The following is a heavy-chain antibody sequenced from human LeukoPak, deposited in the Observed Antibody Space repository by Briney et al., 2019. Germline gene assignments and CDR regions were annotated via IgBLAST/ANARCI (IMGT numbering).Heavy chain of an antibody. Sequence: SLTLSLTCTVSGVSISSGGYYWSWIRQHPGKGLEWIGYSYYSGSTYYNPSLKSRVTISVDTSKNQFSLKLSSVTAAGTAVYYCARGVHFDYWGQGTLVTVSS. CDR1: GVSISSGGYY. J-gene: IGHJ4*02. CDR3: ARGVHFDY. V-gene: IGHV4-31*03. CDR2: SYYSGST.